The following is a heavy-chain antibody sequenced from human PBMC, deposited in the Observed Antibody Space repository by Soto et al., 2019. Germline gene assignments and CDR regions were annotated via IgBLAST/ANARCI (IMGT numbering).Heavy chain of an antibody. Sequence: QVQLVESGGGVVQPGRSLRLSCAASGFTFSSYAMHWVRQAPGKGLEWVAVISYDGSNKYYADSVKGRFTISRDNSKNTLYLQMNSLRAEDTAVYYCARDWGGIAAAGTYYYGMDVWGQGTTVTVSS. D-gene: IGHD6-13*01. V-gene: IGHV3-30-3*01. CDR3: ARDWGGIAAAGTYYYGMDV. J-gene: IGHJ6*02. CDR2: ISYDGSNK. CDR1: GFTFSSYA.